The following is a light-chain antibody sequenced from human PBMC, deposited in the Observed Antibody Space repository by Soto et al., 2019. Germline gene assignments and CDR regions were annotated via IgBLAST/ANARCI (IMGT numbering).Light chain of an antibody. CDR2: GAS. V-gene: IGKV3-20*01. CDR3: QQYGSSST. CDR1: QSVSSSY. J-gene: IGKJ5*01. Sequence: EIVLTPSPRTLSLSPGERATLSCRACQSVSSSYLAWYQQKPGQAPRLLIYGASSRATGIPDRFSGSGSGTDFTLTISRLEPEDFAVYYCQQYGSSSTFGQGTRLEIK.